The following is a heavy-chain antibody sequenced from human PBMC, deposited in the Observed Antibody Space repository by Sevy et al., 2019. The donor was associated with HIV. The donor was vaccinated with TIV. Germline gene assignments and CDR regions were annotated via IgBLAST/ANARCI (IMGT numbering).Heavy chain of an antibody. Sequence: GGSLRLSCVASGFTFSDPWMSWVRQPPGKGLEWVSGISDSGDTTHYAESVKGRFTISRDNSKNTVSLQMSSLRAEDTAIYYCAKLPSTVMFREKGYWGQGTRVTVSS. V-gene: IGHV3-23*01. CDR1: GFTFSDPW. J-gene: IGHJ4*02. D-gene: IGHD3-10*01. CDR3: AKLPSTVMFREKGY. CDR2: ISDSGDTT.